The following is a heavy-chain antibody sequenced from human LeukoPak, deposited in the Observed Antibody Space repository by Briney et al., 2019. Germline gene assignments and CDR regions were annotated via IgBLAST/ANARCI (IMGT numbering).Heavy chain of an antibody. J-gene: IGHJ4*02. V-gene: IGHV4-39*01. CDR1: GDSISTSNSY. Sequence: SETLSLTCTVSGDSISTSNSYWGWIRQPPGKGLEWIGSIYYSGNTYYNASLKSRVTISVDTSKNQFSLKLTSVTAADTAVYYCARGSLVHYYGSGSYRIRAGFDSWGQGTLVTVSS. CDR3: ARGSLVHYYGSGSYRIRAGFDS. CDR2: IYYSGNT. D-gene: IGHD3-10*01.